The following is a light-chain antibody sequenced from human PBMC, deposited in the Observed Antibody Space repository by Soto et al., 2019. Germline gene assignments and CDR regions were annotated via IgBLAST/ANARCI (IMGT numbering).Light chain of an antibody. J-gene: IGKJ1*01. CDR3: LQHNTYPWQ. CDR2: AAS. CDR1: QGIGAD. Sequence: DIQMTQSPSSLSATVGDRVIITCRASQGIGADLGWYQQKPGKAPKHLIYAASSLQSGVPSRFSGSGSGTDFTLTISSLQPDDFASYYCLQHNTYPWQFGPGTKVEV. V-gene: IGKV1-17*01.